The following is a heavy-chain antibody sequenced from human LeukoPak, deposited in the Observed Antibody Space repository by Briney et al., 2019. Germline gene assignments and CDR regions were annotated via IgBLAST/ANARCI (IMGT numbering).Heavy chain of an antibody. CDR2: ISGDGGST. CDR1: GFTFDDYA. CDR3: AKDSSGYDYNFDY. Sequence: PGGSLRLSCAASGFTFDDYAMHWVRQDPRKGLEWVSLISGDGGSTYYADSVKGRFTISRDNSKSSLYLQMNSLRTEDTALYYCAKDSSGYDYNFDYWGQGTLVTVSS. D-gene: IGHD5-12*01. V-gene: IGHV3-43*02. J-gene: IGHJ4*02.